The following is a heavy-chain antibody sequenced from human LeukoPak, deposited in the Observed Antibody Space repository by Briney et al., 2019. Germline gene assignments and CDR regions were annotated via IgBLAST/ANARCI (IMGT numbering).Heavy chain of an antibody. CDR2: IYSGGST. D-gene: IGHD3-22*01. J-gene: IGHJ4*02. CDR3: ARAHYYDSSGYSPFDY. V-gene: IGHV3-53*01. Sequence: GGSLRLSCAASGFTVSSNYMSWVRQAPGKGLEWVSVIYSGGSTYYADSVKGRFTISRDNSKNTLYLQMNSVRAEDTAVYYCARAHYYDSSGYSPFDYWGQGTLVTVSS. CDR1: GFTVSSNY.